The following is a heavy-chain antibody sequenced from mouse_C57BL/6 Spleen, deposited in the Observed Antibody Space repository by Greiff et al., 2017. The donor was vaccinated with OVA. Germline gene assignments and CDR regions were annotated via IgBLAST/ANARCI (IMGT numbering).Heavy chain of an antibody. V-gene: IGHV1-50*01. CDR3: ARSYDYLYAMDY. Sequence: QVQLKQPGAELVKPGASVKLSCKASGYTFTSYWMQWVKQRPGQGLEWIGEIDPSDSYTNYNQKFKGKATLTVDTSSSTAYMQLSSLTSEDSAVYYCARSYDYLYAMDYWGQGTSVTVSS. CDR2: IDPSDSYT. J-gene: IGHJ4*01. CDR1: GYTFTSYW. D-gene: IGHD2-4*01.